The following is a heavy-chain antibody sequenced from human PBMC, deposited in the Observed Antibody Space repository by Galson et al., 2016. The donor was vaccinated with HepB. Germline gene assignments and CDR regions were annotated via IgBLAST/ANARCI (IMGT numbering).Heavy chain of an antibody. J-gene: IGHJ6*02. D-gene: IGHD3-3*01. CDR1: GFSFSRYW. V-gene: IGHV3-74*01. CDR2: INKDGSST. Sequence: SLRLSCAASGFSFSRYWMHWVRQAPGKGLVCVSRINKDGSSTSYADSVKGRFTISRDNAKNTLYLQMNSLRAGDTAVYYCARMESGGYDFWSGHYSWSGGMDVWGQGTTVTVSS. CDR3: ARMESGGYDFWSGHYSWSGGMDV.